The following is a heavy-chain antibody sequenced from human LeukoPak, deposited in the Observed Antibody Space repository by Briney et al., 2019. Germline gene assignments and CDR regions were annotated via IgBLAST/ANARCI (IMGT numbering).Heavy chain of an antibody. Sequence: SQTLSLTCTVSGGSISSGGYYWSWIRQHPGKGLGWIGYIYYSGSTYYNPSLKSRVTISVDTSKNQFSLKLSSVTAADTAVYYCARDVRYCSGGSCYDYYYYGMDVWGQGTTVTVSS. CDR1: GGSISSGGYY. CDR3: ARDVRYCSGGSCYDYYYYGMDV. V-gene: IGHV4-31*03. J-gene: IGHJ6*02. CDR2: IYYSGST. D-gene: IGHD2-15*01.